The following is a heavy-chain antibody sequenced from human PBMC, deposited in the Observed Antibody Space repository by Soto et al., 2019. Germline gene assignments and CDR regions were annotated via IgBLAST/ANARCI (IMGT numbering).Heavy chain of an antibody. CDR2: MRSDGSNK. CDR3: ARAHISSEISMPQTFHH. CDR1: GFIFSNYD. V-gene: IGHV3-33*01. Sequence: GGSLRLSCEASGFIFSNYDMYWVRQGPGKGLEWVALMRSDGSNKYYVDSVKGRFTISRDNSKNKLFLQMDSLRAEDTAVYYCARAHISSEISMPQTFHHWGPGTMGIVSA. J-gene: IGHJ1*01. D-gene: IGHD2-2*01.